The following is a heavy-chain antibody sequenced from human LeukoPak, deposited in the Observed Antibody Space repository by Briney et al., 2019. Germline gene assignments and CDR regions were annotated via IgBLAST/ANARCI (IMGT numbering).Heavy chain of an antibody. D-gene: IGHD3-22*01. V-gene: IGHV6-1*01. J-gene: IGHJ4*02. CDR2: TYYRSKWYN. CDR3: AKDDYYDSRRDFDY. Sequence: SQTLSLTCAISGDSVSSNSAAWNWIRQSPSRGLERLGRTYYRSKWYNDYAVSVKSRITINPDTSKNQFSLQLNSVTPEDTAVYYCAKDDYYDSRRDFDYWGQGTLVTVSS. CDR1: GDSVSSNSAA.